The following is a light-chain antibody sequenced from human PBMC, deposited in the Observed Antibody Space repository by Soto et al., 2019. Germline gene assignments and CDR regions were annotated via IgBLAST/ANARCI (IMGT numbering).Light chain of an antibody. J-gene: IGLJ3*02. CDR1: SSDVGTYNY. V-gene: IGLV2-11*01. Sequence: QAVVTQPRSVSGSPGQSVTISCTGTSSDVGTYNYVSWYQQHPGKAPKLMIHDVSKRPSGVPDRFSGSKSGNTASLTISGLQAEDESDYYCRSYAGSYTWVFGGGTKLTVL. CDR2: DVS. CDR3: RSYAGSYTWV.